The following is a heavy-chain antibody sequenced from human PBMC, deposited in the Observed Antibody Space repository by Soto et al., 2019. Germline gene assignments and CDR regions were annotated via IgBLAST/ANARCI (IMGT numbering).Heavy chain of an antibody. CDR1: GFTFSYYS. CDR2: MSYDGSNK. J-gene: IGHJ4*02. V-gene: IGHV3-30*18. Sequence: GGSLRLSCAASGFTFSYYSMHWVRQAPGKGLEWVAVMSYDGSNKYYADSVKGRFIISRDNSKNRLYLQMNSLRAEDTAVYYCAKGPPLDYWGQGTLVTVSS. CDR3: AKGPPLDY.